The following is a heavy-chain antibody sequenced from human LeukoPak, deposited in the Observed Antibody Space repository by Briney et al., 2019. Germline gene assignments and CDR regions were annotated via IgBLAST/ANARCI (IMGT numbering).Heavy chain of an antibody. CDR1: GGSISSSSYY. J-gene: IGHJ4*02. CDR3: PRLSSGWSNFAY. D-gene: IGHD6-19*01. CDR2: IYYSGSA. V-gene: IGHV4-39*01. Sequence: SETLSLTCTVSGGSISSSSYYWGWIRQPPGKGLERIGSIYYSGSAYYNPSLKSRVTISLDTSKNQFSLKLSSVTAADTAVYYCPRLSSGWSNFAYWGQGPLVTVSS.